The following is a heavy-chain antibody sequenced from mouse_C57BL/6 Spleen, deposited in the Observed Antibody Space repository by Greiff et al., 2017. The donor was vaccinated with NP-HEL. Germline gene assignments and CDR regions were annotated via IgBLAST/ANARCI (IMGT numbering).Heavy chain of an antibody. Sequence: VQVVESGPGLVQPSQSLSITCTVSGFSLTSYGVHWVRQSPGKGLEWLGVIWSGGSTDYNAAFISRLSISKDNSKSQVFFKMNSLQADDTAIYYCASHYGSKAWFAYWGQGTLVTVSA. V-gene: IGHV2-2*01. D-gene: IGHD1-1*01. CDR1: GFSLTSYG. J-gene: IGHJ3*01. CDR3: ASHYGSKAWFAY. CDR2: IWSGGST.